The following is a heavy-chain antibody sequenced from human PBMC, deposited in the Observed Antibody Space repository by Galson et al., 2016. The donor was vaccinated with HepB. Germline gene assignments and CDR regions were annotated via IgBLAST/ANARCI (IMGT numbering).Heavy chain of an antibody. V-gene: IGHV3-33*01. CDR2: IWYDGSNE. J-gene: IGHJ4*02. D-gene: IGHD5-12*01. Sequence: SLRLSCAASGFTFSSYGMHWVRQAPGKGLEWVAVIWYDGSNEYYAVSVKGRFTISRDNSKNTLYLQMNSLRAEDTAVYYCARDHISGRGPFFDYWGQGIPVTVSS. CDR1: GFTFSSYG. CDR3: ARDHISGRGPFFDY.